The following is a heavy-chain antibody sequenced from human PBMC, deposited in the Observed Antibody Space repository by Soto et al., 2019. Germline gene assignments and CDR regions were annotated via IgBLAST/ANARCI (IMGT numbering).Heavy chain of an antibody. CDR3: ARRAPMDYDFWSGYYRDPYYFDY. CDR1: GYSFTSYW. Sequence: GESLKISCKGSGYSFTSYWISWVRQMPGKGLEWMGRIDPRDSYTNYSPSFQGHVAISADKSISTAYLQWSSLKASDTAMYYCARRAPMDYDFWSGYYRDPYYFDYWGQGTLVTVSS. CDR2: IDPRDSYT. J-gene: IGHJ4*02. D-gene: IGHD3-3*01. V-gene: IGHV5-10-1*01.